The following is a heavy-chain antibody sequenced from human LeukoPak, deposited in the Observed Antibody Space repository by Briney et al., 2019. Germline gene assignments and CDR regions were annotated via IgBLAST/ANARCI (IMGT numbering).Heavy chain of an antibody. Sequence: SVKVSCKASGGTFSSYAISWVRQAPGQGLEWMGGIIPIFGTANYAQKFQGRVTISADESTSTAYMELSSLRSEDTAVYYCARGSYDFWSGQYYFDYWGQGTLVTVSS. J-gene: IGHJ4*02. CDR2: IIPIFGTA. CDR1: GGTFSSYA. CDR3: ARGSYDFWSGQYYFDY. V-gene: IGHV1-69*13. D-gene: IGHD3-3*01.